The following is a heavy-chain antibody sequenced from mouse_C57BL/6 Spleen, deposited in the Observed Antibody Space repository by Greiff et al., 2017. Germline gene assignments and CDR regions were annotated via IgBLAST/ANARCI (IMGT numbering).Heavy chain of an antibody. J-gene: IGHJ2*01. CDR3: ARDYGNYFDY. CDR1: GYTFTSYW. D-gene: IGHD2-1*01. CDR2: IDPSDSYT. V-gene: IGHV1-59*01. Sequence: QVQLQQPGAELVRPGTSVKLSCKASGYTFTSYWMPWVKQRPGQGLEWIGVIDPSDSYTNYNQKFKGKATLTVDTSSSTAYMQLSSLTSEDSAVYYCARDYGNYFDYWGQGTTLTVSS.